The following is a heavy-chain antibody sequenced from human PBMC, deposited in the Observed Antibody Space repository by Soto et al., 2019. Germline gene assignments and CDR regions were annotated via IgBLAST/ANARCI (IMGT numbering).Heavy chain of an antibody. J-gene: IGHJ5*02. V-gene: IGHV1-8*01. CDR2: MNPNSGNT. CDR1: GYTFTSYD. D-gene: IGHD3-10*01. CDR3: ARGPMVRGVMGTNWFDP. Sequence: GASVKVSCKASGYTFTSYDINWVRQATGQGLEWMGWMNPNSGNTGYAQKFQGRVTMTRNTSISTAYMELSSLRSEDTAVYYCARGPMVRGVMGTNWFDPWGQGTLVTVSS.